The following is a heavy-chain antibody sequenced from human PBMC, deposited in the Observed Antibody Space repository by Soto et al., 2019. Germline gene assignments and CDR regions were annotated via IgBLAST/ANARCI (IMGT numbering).Heavy chain of an antibody. CDR1: GYIFTNYY. CDR3: AKEGEHSSGWANFDY. Sequence: ASVKVSCKASGYIFTNYYMHWVRQAPGQGLEWMGTINAGGGYTTYAQRFQGRVTMTRDTSTSTVSMELSSLRYEDTAVYYCAKEGEHSSGWANFDYWGQGTLVTVSS. CDR2: INAGGGYT. D-gene: IGHD6-19*01. J-gene: IGHJ4*02. V-gene: IGHV1-46*01.